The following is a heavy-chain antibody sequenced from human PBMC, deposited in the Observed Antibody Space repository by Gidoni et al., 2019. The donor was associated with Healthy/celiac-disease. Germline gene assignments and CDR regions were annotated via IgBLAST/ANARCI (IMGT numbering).Heavy chain of an antibody. Sequence: QVPLQQWGAGLLKPSETLSLTCAVYGGSFSGYYWSWIRQPPGKGLEWIGEINHSGSTNYNPSLKSRVTISVDTSKNQFSLKLSSVTAADTAVYYCAKRAYSGSYSGYWGQGTLVTVSS. D-gene: IGHD1-26*01. CDR2: INHSGST. V-gene: IGHV4-34*01. J-gene: IGHJ4*02. CDR3: AKRAYSGSYSGY. CDR1: GGSFSGYY.